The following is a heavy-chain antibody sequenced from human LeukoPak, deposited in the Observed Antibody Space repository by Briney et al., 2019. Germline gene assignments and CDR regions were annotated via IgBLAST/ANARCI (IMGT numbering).Heavy chain of an antibody. V-gene: IGHV4-30-2*01. J-gene: IGHJ4*02. CDR2: IYHSGST. Sequence: SETLSLTCAVSGGSISSGGYSWSWIRQPPGKGLEWIGYIYHSGSTYSNPSLKSRVTISVDRSKNQFSLKLSSVTAADTAVYYCAREGHYGSGSYQAYFDYWGQGTLVTVSS. CDR1: GGSISSGGYS. D-gene: IGHD3-10*01. CDR3: AREGHYGSGSYQAYFDY.